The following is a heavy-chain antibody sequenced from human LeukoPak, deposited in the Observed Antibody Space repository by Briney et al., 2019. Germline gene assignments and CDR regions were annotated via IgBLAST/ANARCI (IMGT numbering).Heavy chain of an antibody. Sequence: GGSLRLSCAASGFTFSSYWMHWVRQAPGKGLVWVSRINSDGSSTSYADSVKGRFTISRDNAKNTLYLQMNSLRAEDTAVYYCAREIAVAGTGFDYWGQGTLVTVSS. V-gene: IGHV3-74*01. CDR1: GFTFSSYW. D-gene: IGHD6-19*01. CDR2: INSDGSST. CDR3: AREIAVAGTGFDY. J-gene: IGHJ4*02.